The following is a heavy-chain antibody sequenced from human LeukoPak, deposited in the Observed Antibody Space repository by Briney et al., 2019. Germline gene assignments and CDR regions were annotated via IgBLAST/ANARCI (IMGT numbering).Heavy chain of an antibody. Sequence: SETLSLTCTVSDGSISSYYWSWIRQPPGKGLEWIGYIYYSGSTNYNPSLKSRVTISVDTSKNQFSLKLSSVTAADTAVYYCARGEWFGELSWFDPWGQGTLVTVSS. CDR1: DGSISSYY. CDR3: ARGEWFGELSWFDP. J-gene: IGHJ5*02. CDR2: IYYSGST. V-gene: IGHV4-59*01. D-gene: IGHD3-10*01.